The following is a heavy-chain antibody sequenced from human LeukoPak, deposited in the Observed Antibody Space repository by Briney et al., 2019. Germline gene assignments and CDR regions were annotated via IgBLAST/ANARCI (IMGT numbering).Heavy chain of an antibody. J-gene: IGHJ4*02. D-gene: IGHD3-3*01. CDR3: ARDLSITIIPIDY. Sequence: NPGGSLRLSCAASGFTFSSYSMNLVRQAPGKGLEWVSSISSSSSYIYYADSVKGRFTISRDNAKNSLYLQMNSLRAEDTAVYYCARDLSITIIPIDYWGQGTLVTVSS. CDR1: GFTFSSYS. V-gene: IGHV3-21*01. CDR2: ISSSSSYI.